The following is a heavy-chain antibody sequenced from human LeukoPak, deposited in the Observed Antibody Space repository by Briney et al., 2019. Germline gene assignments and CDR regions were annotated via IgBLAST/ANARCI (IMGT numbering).Heavy chain of an antibody. CDR1: GYSFTTYW. V-gene: IGHV5-51*01. D-gene: IGHD2-15*01. CDR2: IYPSDSDT. CDR3: ARRQGCSSSSCPPDS. J-gene: IGHJ4*02. Sequence: GESLKISCKSSGYSFTTYWIGWVRQMPGKGLEWMGIIYPSDSDTKYSPSFQGQVTMSADKSINTAYLQWSSLKASDTAMYYCARRQGCSSSSCPPDSWGQGTLVTVSS.